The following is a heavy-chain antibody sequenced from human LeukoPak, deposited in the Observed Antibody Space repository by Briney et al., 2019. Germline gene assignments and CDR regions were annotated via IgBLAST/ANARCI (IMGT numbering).Heavy chain of an antibody. CDR3: AKQAAGSPHFDY. CDR1: GFTFDDYA. V-gene: IGHV3-9*01. J-gene: IGHJ4*02. Sequence: GRSLRLSCAASGFTFDDYAMHWVRQAPGKGLEWVSGISWNSGSIGYADSVKGRITISRDNAKNSLYLQMNSLRAEDTALYYCAKQAAGSPHFDYWGQGTLVTVSS. CDR2: ISWNSGSI. D-gene: IGHD6-13*01.